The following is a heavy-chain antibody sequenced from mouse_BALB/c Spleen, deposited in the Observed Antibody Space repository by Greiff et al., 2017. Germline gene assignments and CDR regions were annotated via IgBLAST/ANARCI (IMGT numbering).Heavy chain of an antibody. D-gene: IGHD1-1*01. CDR1: GYSITSDYA. Sequence: DVKLQESGPGLVKPSQSLSLTCTVTGYSITSDYAWNWIRQFPGNKLEWMGYISYSGSTSYNPSLKSRISITRDTSKNQFFLQLNSVTTEDTATYYCARAYYGSSGRYAMDYWGQGTSVTVSS. V-gene: IGHV3-2*02. CDR2: ISYSGST. CDR3: ARAYYGSSGRYAMDY. J-gene: IGHJ4*01.